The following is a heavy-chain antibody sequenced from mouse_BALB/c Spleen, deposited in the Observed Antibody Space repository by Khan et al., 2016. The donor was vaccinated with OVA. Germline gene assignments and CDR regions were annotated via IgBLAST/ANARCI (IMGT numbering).Heavy chain of an antibody. V-gene: IGHV2-6-1*01. CDR2: IWSDGST. CDR3: ARQPYYHYNIMDY. Sequence: QVQLKQSGPGLVVPSQSLSITCTISGFSLTNYGVHWVRQPPGKGLEWLVVIWSDGSTTYNSALKSRLTISKDNSKSQVFLKMSSLQTDDTAVYFCARQPYYHYNIMDYWGQGTSVTVSS. D-gene: IGHD2-10*01. J-gene: IGHJ4*01. CDR1: GFSLTNYG.